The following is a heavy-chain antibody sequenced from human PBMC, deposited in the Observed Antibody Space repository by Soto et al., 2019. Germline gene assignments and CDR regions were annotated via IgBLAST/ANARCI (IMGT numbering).Heavy chain of an antibody. D-gene: IGHD3-22*01. Sequence: GGSLRLSCSASGFTFSSYAMHWVRQAPGKGLEYVSAISSNGGSTYYADSVKGRFTISRDNSKNTLYLQMSSLRAEDTAVYYCVKEKPPDDSSGYYYFQDAFDIWGQGTMVTVSS. J-gene: IGHJ3*02. V-gene: IGHV3-64D*06. CDR3: VKEKPPDDSSGYYYFQDAFDI. CDR2: ISSNGGST. CDR1: GFTFSSYA.